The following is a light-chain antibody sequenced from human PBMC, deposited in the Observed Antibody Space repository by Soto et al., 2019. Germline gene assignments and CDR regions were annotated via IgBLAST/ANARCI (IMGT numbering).Light chain of an antibody. CDR1: SSDVGVYNY. V-gene: IGLV2-14*01. CDR2: DVS. CDR3: SSYTSSSTLV. J-gene: IGLJ2*01. Sequence: QSVLTQPASVSGSPGQSITISCTGTSSDVGVYNYVSWYQQHPGKAPKLMIYDVSNRPSGVSNRFSGSKSGNTASLTISGLQGEDEADYHCSSYTSSSTLVFGGGTKLTVL.